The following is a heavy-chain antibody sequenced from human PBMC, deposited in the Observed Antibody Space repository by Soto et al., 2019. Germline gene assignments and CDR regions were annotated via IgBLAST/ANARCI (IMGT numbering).Heavy chain of an antibody. CDR2: IYYSGST. CDR1: SASLSSSTYY. V-gene: IGHV4-39*01. CDR3: ARLHGYCISSSCHGHYAMDV. J-gene: IGHJ6*02. Sequence: SETLSLTCSVSSASLSSSTYYWSCIRQPPGKGQEWIGSIYYSGSTYYNPSLNSRVTVSVDTSKNQFSLKVTSVTAADTAVYYCARLHGYCISSSCHGHYAMDVWGQGTTVTVSS. D-gene: IGHD2-2*01.